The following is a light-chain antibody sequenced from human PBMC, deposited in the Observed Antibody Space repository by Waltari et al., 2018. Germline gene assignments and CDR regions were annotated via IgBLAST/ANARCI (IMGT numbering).Light chain of an antibody. CDR3: QQSNSYPWT. CDR2: KAS. Sequence: DIQMTLSPSTLSASVGDTVTNTCRASQTISTWVAWYQQKPGKAPKLLIYKASSLQSAVPSRFSGSGSGTEFTLTISSLQPDDFAIYFCQQSNSYPWTFGHGTKVEIK. CDR1: QTISTW. J-gene: IGKJ1*01. V-gene: IGKV1-5*03.